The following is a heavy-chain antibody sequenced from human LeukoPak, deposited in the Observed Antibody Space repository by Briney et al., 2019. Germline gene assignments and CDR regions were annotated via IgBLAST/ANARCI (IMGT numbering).Heavy chain of an antibody. D-gene: IGHD4-17*01. J-gene: IGHJ4*02. CDR2: INQDGSEK. CDR3: ARELATVTSVFDY. CDR1: GFTFSSYW. Sequence: PGGSLRLSCAASGFTFSSYWMSWVRQAPGKGLEWVANINQDGSEKYYVDSVKGRFTISRDNAKNSLYLQMNSLRAEDTAVYYCARELATVTSVFDYWGQGTLVTVSS. V-gene: IGHV3-7*01.